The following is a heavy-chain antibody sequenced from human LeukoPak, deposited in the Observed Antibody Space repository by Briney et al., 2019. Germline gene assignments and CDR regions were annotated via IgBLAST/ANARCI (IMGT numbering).Heavy chain of an antibody. CDR2: ISYDGSNK. V-gene: IGHV3-30*18. CDR1: GFTFSSYG. J-gene: IGHJ4*02. D-gene: IGHD6-19*01. CDR3: AKSPVACKAISNY. Sequence: GRSLRLYCAASGFTFSSYGMHWVRQAPGKGLEWVAVISYDGSNKYYADSVKGRFTISRDNSKNTLYLQMNSLRAEDTAVYYCAKSPVACKAISNYWGQGTLVTVSS.